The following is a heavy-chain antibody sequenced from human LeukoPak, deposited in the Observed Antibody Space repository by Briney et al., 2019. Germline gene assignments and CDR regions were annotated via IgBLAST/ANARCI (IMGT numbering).Heavy chain of an antibody. V-gene: IGHV4-31*01. D-gene: IGHD3-22*01. CDR3: ESPTRLYYF. Sequence: SETLSLTCTVSGGSISSGCYCWSWLRPHPGKGREWIVNIYDSRSTYYTPTLKSPVTVSIDTTKNPFLLKLCSVTAADAAVYYCESPTRLYYF. CDR2: IYDSRST. J-gene: IGHJ4*01. CDR1: GGSISSGCYC.